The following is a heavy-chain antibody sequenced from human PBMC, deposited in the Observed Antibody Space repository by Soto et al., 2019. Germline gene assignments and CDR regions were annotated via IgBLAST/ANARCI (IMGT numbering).Heavy chain of an antibody. Sequence: EVQLLESGGGLVQPGGSLRLSCATSGFTFSSYAMNWVRQAPGKGPEWVAKTNKDGSEAYYVDSLEGRFTISRDNAKNLLFLEMKSLRVDDTAVYYCARDVWFSLDSWGRGTLVTVSS. V-gene: IGHV3-7*03. CDR1: GFTFSSYA. J-gene: IGHJ4*02. D-gene: IGHD3-9*01. CDR3: ARDVWFSLDS. CDR2: TNKDGSEA.